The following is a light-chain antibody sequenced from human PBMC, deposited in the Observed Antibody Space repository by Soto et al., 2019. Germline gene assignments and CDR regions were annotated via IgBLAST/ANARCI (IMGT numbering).Light chain of an antibody. Sequence: QSVLTQAASVSGSPGQSITISCTGTSRDVGSYNLVSWYQQHPGKAPKLMIYEVSKRPSGLSNRFSGSKSGNTASLTISGLQAEDEADYYCCSYAGSRTPLIFGTGTKLTVL. CDR2: EVS. CDR1: SRDVGSYNL. CDR3: CSYAGSRTPLI. J-gene: IGLJ1*01. V-gene: IGLV2-23*02.